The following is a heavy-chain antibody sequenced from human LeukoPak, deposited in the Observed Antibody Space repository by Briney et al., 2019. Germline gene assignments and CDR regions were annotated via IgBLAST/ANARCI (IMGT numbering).Heavy chain of an antibody. CDR1: GVSISSYY. CDR2: IYYSGST. Sequence: SETLSLTCTVSGVSISSYYWSWIRQPPGKGLEWIGYIYYSGSTNYNPSLKSRVTISVDTSKNQFSLKLSSVTAADTAVYYCARQVMITFGGVIVGYYFDYWGQGTLVTVSP. D-gene: IGHD3-16*02. CDR3: ARQVMITFGGVIVGYYFDY. V-gene: IGHV4-59*08. J-gene: IGHJ4*02.